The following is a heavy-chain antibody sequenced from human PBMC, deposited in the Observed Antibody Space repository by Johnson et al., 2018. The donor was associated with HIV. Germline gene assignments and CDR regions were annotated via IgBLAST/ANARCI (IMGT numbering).Heavy chain of an antibody. CDR2: ISWDSGTI. Sequence: VQLVESGGGLVQPGGSLRLSCAASGFTFDNFAMHWVRQAPGKGLEWVSSISWDSGTIGYADSVKGRFTISRDNAKISLYLQMDSLRAEDTALYYCARSSGSYWRGTFDIWGQGTMVTVSS. CDR3: ARSSGSYWRGTFDI. V-gene: IGHV3-9*01. D-gene: IGHD1-26*01. CDR1: GFTFDNFA. J-gene: IGHJ3*02.